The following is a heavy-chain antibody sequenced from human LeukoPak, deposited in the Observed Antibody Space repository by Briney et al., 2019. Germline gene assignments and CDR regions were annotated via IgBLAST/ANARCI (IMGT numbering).Heavy chain of an antibody. CDR1: GFTVSSNY. CDR2: IYSGGST. V-gene: IGHV3-66*01. D-gene: IGHD3-10*01. CDR3: ARESGSGNRDFDY. J-gene: IGHJ4*02. Sequence: GGSLRLSCAASGFTVSSNYMNWVRQAPGKGLEWVSVIYSGGSTYYADSVKGRFTISRDNSKNTLHLQMNSLRVEDTAVYYCARESGSGNRDFDYWGQGTLVTVSS.